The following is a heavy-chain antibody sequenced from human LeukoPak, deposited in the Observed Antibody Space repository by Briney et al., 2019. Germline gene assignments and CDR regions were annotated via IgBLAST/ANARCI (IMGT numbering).Heavy chain of an antibody. CDR2: IYYSGST. V-gene: IGHV4-30-4*08. J-gene: IGHJ5*02. CDR3: ARDGGGLLFDP. CDR1: GGSISSGDYY. Sequence: SQTLSLTCTVSGGSISSGDYYWNWIRQPPGKGLEWIGYIYYSGSTYYNPSLRSRVTTSVDTSNNHFSLKLSSVTAADTAVYYCARDGGGLLFDPWGQGTLVTVSS. D-gene: IGHD2-21*02.